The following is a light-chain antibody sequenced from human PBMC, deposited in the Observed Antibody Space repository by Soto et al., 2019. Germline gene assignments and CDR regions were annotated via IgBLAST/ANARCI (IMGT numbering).Light chain of an antibody. J-gene: IGLJ1*01. CDR3: NSYTTSSIHV. V-gene: IGLV2-14*01. CDR1: SSDVGGYNY. Sequence: QSALTQPASVSGSPGQSITISCTGTSSDVGGYNYVSWYQQHPGKAPKLMIYDVSNRPSGVSNRFSGSKSGNTASLTISGLQAEDEADYYCNSYTTSSIHVFGTGTKLTVL. CDR2: DVS.